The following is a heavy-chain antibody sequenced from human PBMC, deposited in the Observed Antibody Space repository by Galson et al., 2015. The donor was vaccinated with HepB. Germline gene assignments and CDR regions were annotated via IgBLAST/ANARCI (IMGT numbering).Heavy chain of an antibody. Sequence: QSGAEVKEPGESLKISCKGSGYSFTSYWIGWVRQMPGKGLEWMGIIYPGDSDTTYSPSFQGQVTISADKSISTAYLQWSSLKASDTAMYYCARQTDYYDSRGRRDAFDIWGQGTMVTVSS. CDR3: ARQTDYYDSRGRRDAFDI. CDR2: IYPGDSDT. J-gene: IGHJ3*02. CDR1: GYSFTSYW. V-gene: IGHV5-51*01. D-gene: IGHD3-22*01.